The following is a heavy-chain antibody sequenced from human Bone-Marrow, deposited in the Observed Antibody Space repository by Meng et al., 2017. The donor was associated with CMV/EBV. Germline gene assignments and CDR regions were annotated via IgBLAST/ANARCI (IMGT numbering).Heavy chain of an antibody. Sequence: SGGSISSYYRSWIRQPAGKGLEWLGRNYTSGSTNYNPYLKSRVTMSVDTSKNQFSLKLSSVTAADTAVYYCAREVYDFWSGYYPDYWGQGTLVTVSS. D-gene: IGHD3-3*01. J-gene: IGHJ4*02. CDR3: AREVYDFWSGYYPDY. CDR2: NYTSGST. CDR1: GGSISSYY. V-gene: IGHV4-4*07.